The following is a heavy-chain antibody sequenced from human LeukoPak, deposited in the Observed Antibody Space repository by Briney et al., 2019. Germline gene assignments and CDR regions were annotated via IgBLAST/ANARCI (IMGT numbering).Heavy chain of an antibody. D-gene: IGHD3-16*01. Sequence: GGSLRLSCAASGFTFSSYGMHWVRQAPGKGLEWVAVISNDESKKYYADSVKGRFTISRDNSENTLSLQVSSLRAEDTAVYYCAKDRYSYAFEYFESWGQGTLVTVSS. CDR2: ISNDESKK. CDR3: AKDRYSYAFEYFES. J-gene: IGHJ4*02. CDR1: GFTFSSYG. V-gene: IGHV3-30*18.